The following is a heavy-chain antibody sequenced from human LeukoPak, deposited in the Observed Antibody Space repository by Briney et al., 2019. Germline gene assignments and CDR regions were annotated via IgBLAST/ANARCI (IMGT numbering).Heavy chain of an antibody. CDR3: MAAAGYNYGQC. CDR1: GLSVSNDY. J-gene: IGHJ4*02. CDR2: LYIGGNT. Sequence: GGSLRLSCVASGLSVSNDYMNWVRQAPGEGLEWVSALYIGGNTYYVDSVRGRFTISRDNSKNTLYLQMNSLRAEDTAIYYCMAAAGYNYGQCWGQGTLVTVSS. V-gene: IGHV3-53*01. D-gene: IGHD5-18*01.